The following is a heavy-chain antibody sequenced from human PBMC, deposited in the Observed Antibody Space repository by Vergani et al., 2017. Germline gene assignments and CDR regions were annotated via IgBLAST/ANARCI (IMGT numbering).Heavy chain of an antibody. CDR1: GFTFSSYA. D-gene: IGHD5-12*01. J-gene: IGHJ6*02. CDR2: ISGSGGST. CDR3: AKANPRNSGYDYLYYYHAMDV. V-gene: IGHV3-23*01. Sequence: EVQLLESGGGLVQPGGSLRLSCAASGFTFSSYAMSWVRQAPEKGLEWVSTISGSGGSTYYADSVKGRFTISRDNFKNTLYLQMNSLSAGDTAVYYCAKANPRNSGYDYLYYYHAMDVWGQGTTVTVSS.